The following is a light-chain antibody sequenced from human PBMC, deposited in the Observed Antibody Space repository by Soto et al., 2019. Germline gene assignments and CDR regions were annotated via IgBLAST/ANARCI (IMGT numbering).Light chain of an antibody. V-gene: IGKV1-33*01. CDR2: DAS. CDR1: QDMNIY. J-gene: IGKJ4*01. Sequence: DIQMTQSPSSLSAFVGDRVTITCQASQDMNIYLNWYQQKPGKAPKLLIYDASNLATGVPSKFSGSRSGTDFTFSISSLQPEDIATYYCQQYGNLPLTFGGGTKVEI. CDR3: QQYGNLPLT.